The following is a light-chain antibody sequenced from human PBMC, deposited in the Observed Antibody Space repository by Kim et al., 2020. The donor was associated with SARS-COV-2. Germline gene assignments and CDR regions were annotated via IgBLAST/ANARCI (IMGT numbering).Light chain of an antibody. CDR2: QDN. CDR1: KLGDKY. CDR3: QAWDSSFVV. V-gene: IGLV3-1*01. J-gene: IGLJ2*01. Sequence: SYELTQPPSVSVSPGQTASITCSGDKLGDKYACWYQQKPGQSPVLVIYQDNKRPSGIPKRFSGSNSGNTATLTISGTQAMDEAVYFCQAWDSSFVVFGGGTQLTV.